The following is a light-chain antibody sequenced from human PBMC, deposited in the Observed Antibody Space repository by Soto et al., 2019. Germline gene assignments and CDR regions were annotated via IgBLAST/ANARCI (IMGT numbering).Light chain of an antibody. CDR2: GAS. V-gene: IGKV3-20*01. Sequence: EIFLTHSPATLSLSPGERATPSCRASQSVSSSYLAWYQQKPGQAPRLLIYGASSMATGIPDRFSGSGSGTDFTLTISRLEPEDFAVYYCQQYGSSPKTFGQGTKVDIK. CDR3: QQYGSSPKT. CDR1: QSVSSSY. J-gene: IGKJ1*01.